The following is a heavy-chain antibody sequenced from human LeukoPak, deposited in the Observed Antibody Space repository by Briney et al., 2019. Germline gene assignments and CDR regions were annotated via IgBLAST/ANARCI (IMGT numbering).Heavy chain of an antibody. J-gene: IGHJ4*02. D-gene: IGHD2-15*01. Sequence: ASVKVSCKVSGYTLTELSMHWVRQAPGKGLEWMGGFDPEDGETIYAQKFQGRVTMTEDTSTDTAYMELSSLRSEDTAVYYCATDLLGANSSSVRDYWGQGTLVTVSS. V-gene: IGHV1-24*01. CDR1: GYTLTELS. CDR3: ATDLLGANSSSVRDY. CDR2: FDPEDGET.